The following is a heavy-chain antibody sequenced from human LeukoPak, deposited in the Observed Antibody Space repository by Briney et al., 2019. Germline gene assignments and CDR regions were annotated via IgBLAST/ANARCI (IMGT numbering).Heavy chain of an antibody. CDR3: ARERYYDSSGYYNGGLHY. J-gene: IGHJ4*02. Sequence: SETLSLTCAVYGGSFSGYYWSWIRQPPGKGLEWIGEINHSGSTNYNPSLKSRVTISVDTSKNQFSLKLSSVTAADTAVYYCARERYYDSSGYYNGGLHYWGRGTLVTVSS. CDR2: INHSGST. D-gene: IGHD3-22*01. V-gene: IGHV4-34*01. CDR1: GGSFSGYY.